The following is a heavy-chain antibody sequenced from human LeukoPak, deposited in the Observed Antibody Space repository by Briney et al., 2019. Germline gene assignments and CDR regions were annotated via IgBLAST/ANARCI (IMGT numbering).Heavy chain of an antibody. CDR2: MNPNSGNT. J-gene: IGHJ6*02. Sequence: ASVKVSCKASGYTFTSYGISWVRQATGQGLEWMGWMNPNSGNTGYAQKFQGRVTITRNTSISTAYMELSSLRSEDTAVYYCARHRGDGYSNYYYGMDVWGQGTTVTVSS. CDR3: ARHRGDGYSNYYYGMDV. V-gene: IGHV1-8*03. D-gene: IGHD5-24*01. CDR1: GYTFTSYG.